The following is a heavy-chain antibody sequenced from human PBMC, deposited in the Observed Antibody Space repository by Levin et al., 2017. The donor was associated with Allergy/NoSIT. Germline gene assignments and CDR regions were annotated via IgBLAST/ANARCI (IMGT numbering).Heavy chain of an antibody. D-gene: IGHD2-15*01. CDR3: ARGYIVVVVSAPDAFDI. Sequence: SETLSLTCAVYGGSFSDYYWNWIRQPPGKGLEWIAEINYSGSTNYNPSLKSRVTISVDTSKNQFSLKLSSVTAADTAVYYCARGYIVVVVSAPDAFDIWGQGTLVTVSS. CDR1: GGSFSDYY. V-gene: IGHV4-34*01. CDR2: INYSGST. J-gene: IGHJ3*02.